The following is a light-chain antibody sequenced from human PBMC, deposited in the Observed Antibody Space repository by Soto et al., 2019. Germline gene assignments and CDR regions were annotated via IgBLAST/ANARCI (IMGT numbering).Light chain of an antibody. Sequence: EIVLTQSPGTLSLSPGERATLSCRASQSVSSSYLAWYQQKPGQAPRLLIYGASNRATGIPDRFSGSGSGTDFPLTLSRLEPEDFAVYYCQQYGSSLRTFGQGTKVDIK. CDR1: QSVSSSY. CDR2: GAS. CDR3: QQYGSSLRT. V-gene: IGKV3-20*01. J-gene: IGKJ1*01.